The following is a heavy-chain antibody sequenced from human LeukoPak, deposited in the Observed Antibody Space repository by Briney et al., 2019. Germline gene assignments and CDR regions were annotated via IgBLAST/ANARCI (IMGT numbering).Heavy chain of an antibody. V-gene: IGHV1-69*13. D-gene: IGHD1-26*01. CDR2: IIPIFGTA. Sequence: GASVKVSCKASGGTFSSYAISWVRQAPGQGLEWMGGIIPIFGTANYAQKFQGRVTITADESTSTAYMELSSLRSEDTAVYYCARGPYSGSYYFTFAYWGQGTLVTVSS. CDR1: GGTFSSYA. CDR3: ARGPYSGSYYFTFAY. J-gene: IGHJ4*02.